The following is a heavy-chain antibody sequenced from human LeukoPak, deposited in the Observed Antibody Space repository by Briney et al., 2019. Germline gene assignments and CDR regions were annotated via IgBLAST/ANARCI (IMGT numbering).Heavy chain of an antibody. CDR2: ISAYNGNT. CDR1: GYTFTSYG. CDR3: ARGGNPLWFGEQLDY. Sequence: GASVKVSCKASGYTFTSYGITWVRQAPGQGLEWMGWISAYNGNTNYAQNLQGRVTMTTDTSTSTAYMELRSLRSDDTAVYYCARGGNPLWFGEQLDYWGQGTLVTVSS. J-gene: IGHJ4*02. V-gene: IGHV1-18*01. D-gene: IGHD3-10*01.